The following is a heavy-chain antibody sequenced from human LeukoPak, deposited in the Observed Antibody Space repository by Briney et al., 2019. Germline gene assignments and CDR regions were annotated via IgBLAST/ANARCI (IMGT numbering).Heavy chain of an antibody. J-gene: IGHJ1*01. D-gene: IGHD2-21*02. CDR1: GSTFSSYE. CDR3: ARDVTAGDGAEYFQH. Sequence: GSLRLSCAASGSTFSSYEMNWVRQAPGKGLEWVSYISSSGSTIYYADSVKGRFTISRDNAKNSLYLQMNSLRAEDTAVYYCARDVTAGDGAEYFQHWGQGTLVTVSS. CDR2: ISSSGSTI. V-gene: IGHV3-48*03.